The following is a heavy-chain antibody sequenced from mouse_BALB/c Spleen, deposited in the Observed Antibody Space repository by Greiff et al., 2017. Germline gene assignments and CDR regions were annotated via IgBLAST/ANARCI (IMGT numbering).Heavy chain of an antibody. V-gene: IGHV5-6-5*01. J-gene: IGHJ4*01. CDR3: ARDRRGVDAMDY. CDR2: ISSGGST. D-gene: IGHD2-14*01. Sequence: EVMLVESGGGLVKPGGSLKLSCAASGFTFSSYAMSWVRQTPEKRLEWVASISSGGSTYYPDSVKGRFTISRDNARNILYLQMSSLRSEDTAMYYCARDRRGVDAMDYWGQGTSVTVSS. CDR1: GFTFSSYA.